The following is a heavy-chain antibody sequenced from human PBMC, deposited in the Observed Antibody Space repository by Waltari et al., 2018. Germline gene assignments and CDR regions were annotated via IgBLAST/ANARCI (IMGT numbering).Heavy chain of an antibody. CDR3: ARVRDIVLVVGSTQKRNEFDA. Sequence: QVQLVQSGPEVKRPGASVKVSCKASGYSFTNFGISWVRQAPGQGLEWRGWISPYNDNTNNAQRLQGGVTMTTDTYTNTAYLELRSLNSDDTAVYFCARVRDIVLVVGSTQKRNEFDAWGQGTLVTVSS. D-gene: IGHD2-8*02. CDR1: GYSFTNFG. J-gene: IGHJ5*02. V-gene: IGHV1-18*01. CDR2: ISPYNDNT.